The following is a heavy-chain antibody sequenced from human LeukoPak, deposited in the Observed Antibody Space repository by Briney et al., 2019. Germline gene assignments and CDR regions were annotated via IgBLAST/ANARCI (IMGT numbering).Heavy chain of an antibody. D-gene: IGHD7-27*01. V-gene: IGHV4-39*01. Sequence: PSETLSLTCTVSGGSLSSPNYYWAWIRQPPGKGLEWIGNIYYSGSTYYNPSLKSRVTISVDTSKNQFSLKLSSVTAADTAVYFCARGFRGDNFDYWGQGTLVTVSS. CDR3: ARGFRGDNFDY. CDR2: IYYSGST. J-gene: IGHJ4*02. CDR1: GGSLSSPNYY.